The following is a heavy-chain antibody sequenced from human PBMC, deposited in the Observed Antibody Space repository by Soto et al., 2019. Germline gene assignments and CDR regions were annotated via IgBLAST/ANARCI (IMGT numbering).Heavy chain of an antibody. CDR3: AKAGYCSGGSCHYFDY. CDR1: GFTFSSYA. D-gene: IGHD2-15*01. CDR2: ISGSGGST. Sequence: PGGSLRLSCAASGFTFSSYAMSWVRQAPGKGLEWVSAISGSGGSTYYADSVKGRFTISRDNSKNTLYLQMNSLRAEDTAVYYCAKAGYCSGGSCHYFDYWGQGTLVTVSS. J-gene: IGHJ4*02. V-gene: IGHV3-23*01.